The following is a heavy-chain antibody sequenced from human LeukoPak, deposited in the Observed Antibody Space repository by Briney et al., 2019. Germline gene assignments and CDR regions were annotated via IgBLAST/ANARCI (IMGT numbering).Heavy chain of an antibody. Sequence: GESLKISCKGSGYSFTNYWIGCGRQMPRKGLEWMWTIYPGDSDTRYRPSFQGQVTISADKSMVTAYLQWSSLKASDTAIYYCARMGIEGYDRSGYYYLDYWGQGALVTVSS. CDR2: IYPGDSDT. D-gene: IGHD3-22*01. V-gene: IGHV5-51*01. CDR1: GYSFTNYW. J-gene: IGHJ4*02. CDR3: ARMGIEGYDRSGYYYLDY.